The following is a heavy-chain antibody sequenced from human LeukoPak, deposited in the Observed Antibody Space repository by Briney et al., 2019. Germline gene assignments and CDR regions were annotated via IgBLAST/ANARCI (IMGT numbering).Heavy chain of an antibody. J-gene: IGHJ4*02. D-gene: IGHD3-22*01. V-gene: IGHV1-3*01. Sequence: GRSLRLSCAASGFTFTSYVMHWVRQAPGQRLEWMGWINPGNDNTKFSQKFQGRLTITRDTSASTAYMELSSLRSEDTAVYHCAREGYDSSGYPFDYWGQGTLVTVSS. CDR3: AREGYDSSGYPFDY. CDR1: GFTFTSYV. CDR2: INPGNDNT.